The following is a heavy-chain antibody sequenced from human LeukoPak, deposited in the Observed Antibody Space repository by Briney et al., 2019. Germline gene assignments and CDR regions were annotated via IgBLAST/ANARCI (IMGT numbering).Heavy chain of an antibody. Sequence: PGGSLRLSCAASGFTFSSYGMHWVRQAPGKGLEWVAVISYDGSNKYYADSVKGRFTISRDNSKNTLYLQMNSLRAEDTAVYYCAGELSPLYAFDIWGQGTMVTVFS. CDR3: AGELSPLYAFDI. CDR2: ISYDGSNK. V-gene: IGHV3-30*03. CDR1: GFTFSSYG. J-gene: IGHJ3*02. D-gene: IGHD3-16*02.